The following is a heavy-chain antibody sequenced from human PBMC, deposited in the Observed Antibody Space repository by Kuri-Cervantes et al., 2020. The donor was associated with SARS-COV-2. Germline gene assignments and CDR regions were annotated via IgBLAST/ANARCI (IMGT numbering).Heavy chain of an antibody. CDR1: GGSFSGYY. CDR3: ARGPEFTYYFDY. V-gene: IGHV4-34*01. Sequence: SQTLSLTCAVYGGSFSGYYWSWIRQPPGKGLEWIGEINHSGSTNYNPSLKSRVTISVDTSKNQFSLKLSSVTAADTAVYYCARGPEFTYYFDYWGQETLVTVSS. J-gene: IGHJ4*02. CDR2: INHSGST.